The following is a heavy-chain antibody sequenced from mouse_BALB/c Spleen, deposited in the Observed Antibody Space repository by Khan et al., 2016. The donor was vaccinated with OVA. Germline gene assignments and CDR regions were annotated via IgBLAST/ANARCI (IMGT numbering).Heavy chain of an antibody. CDR1: GYTFTSYY. CDR2: IFPSNVDT. CDR3: TRTGYGNPFAY. V-gene: IGHV1S81*02. D-gene: IGHD2-1*01. J-gene: IGHJ3*01. Sequence: QVQLQQSGAELVKPGASVKLSCKASGYTFTSYYMYWVKQRPGQGLEWIGGIFPSNVDTFFNEKFKSKATLTVDRSSSTAYMLLSSLTSEDSAVYYCTRTGYGNPFAYWGQGTLVTVSA.